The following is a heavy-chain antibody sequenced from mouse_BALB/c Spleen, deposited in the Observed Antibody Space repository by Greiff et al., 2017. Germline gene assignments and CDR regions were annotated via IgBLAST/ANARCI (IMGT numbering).Heavy chain of an antibody. J-gene: IGHJ2*01. V-gene: IGHV1-4*02. Sequence: QVQLKQSAAELARPGASVKMSCKASGYTFTSYTMHWVKQRPGQGLEWIGYINPSSGYTEYNQKFKDKTTLTADKSSSTAYMQLSSLTSEDSAVYYCARLDYRYDVYWGQGTTLTVSS. CDR3: ARLDYRYDVY. D-gene: IGHD2-14*01. CDR2: INPSSGYT. CDR1: GYTFTSYT.